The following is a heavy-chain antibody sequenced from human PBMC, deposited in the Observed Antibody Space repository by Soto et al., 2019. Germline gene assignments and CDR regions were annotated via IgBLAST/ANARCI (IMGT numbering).Heavy chain of an antibody. J-gene: IGHJ4*02. CDR2: IRSSSSTI. D-gene: IGHD3-22*01. V-gene: IGHV3-48*02. CDR1: GFTFSSYS. CDR3: ARGTYYYDSSGYSKTTDY. Sequence: GGSLRLSCAASGFTFSSYSMNWVRQAPGKGLEWVSYIRSSSSTIYYADSVKGRFTISRDNAKNSLYLQMNSLRDEDTAVYYCARGTYYYDSSGYSKTTDYWGQGTLVTVSS.